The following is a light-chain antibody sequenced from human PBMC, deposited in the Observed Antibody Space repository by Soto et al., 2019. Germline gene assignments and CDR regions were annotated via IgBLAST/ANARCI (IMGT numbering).Light chain of an antibody. CDR2: AAS. CDR3: QKCKVAPFS. V-gene: IGKV1-27*01. CDR1: QDIGNF. Sequence: ILMTQSPSSLSAFVGDRVTITCRASQDIGNFLAWYQQKPGKVPKLLIYAASTLQSGVPSRFSGCGSGTDFTLTISSLQPEDVATYYCQKCKVAPFSFGGGTKVEIK. J-gene: IGKJ4*01.